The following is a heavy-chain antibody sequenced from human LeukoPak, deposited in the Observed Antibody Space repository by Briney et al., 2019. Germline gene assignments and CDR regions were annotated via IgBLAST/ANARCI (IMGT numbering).Heavy chain of an antibody. V-gene: IGHV4-4*07. J-gene: IGHJ3*02. CDR2: IYTRGST. CDR1: GGSINNYY. D-gene: IGHD2-15*01. CDR3: ARGRYCSADICSGGDAFDI. Sequence: PSETLSLTCTVSGGSINNYYWSWIRQPAGKGLEWIGRIYTRGSTNYNPSLKSRVTMSVDTSKNQFSLKLSSVTAADTAVYYCARGRYCSADICSGGDAFDIWGQGTVVSVSS.